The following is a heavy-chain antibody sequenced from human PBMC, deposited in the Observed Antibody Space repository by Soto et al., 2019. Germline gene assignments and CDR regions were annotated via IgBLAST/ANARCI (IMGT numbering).Heavy chain of an antibody. Sequence: PGESLKISCKGSGYSFTSYWIGWVRQRPGKGLEWMGIIYPGDSDTRYSPSFQGQVTISADKSISTAYLQWSSLMASDTAMYYCASLLATYSSSWEYYFDYWGQGTLVTVSS. J-gene: IGHJ4*02. V-gene: IGHV5-51*01. CDR2: IYPGDSDT. CDR1: GYSFTSYW. D-gene: IGHD6-13*01. CDR3: ASLLATYSSSWEYYFDY.